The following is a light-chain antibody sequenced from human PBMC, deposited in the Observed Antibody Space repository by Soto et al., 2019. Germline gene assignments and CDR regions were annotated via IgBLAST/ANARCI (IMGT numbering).Light chain of an antibody. Sequence: QSALTQPRSVSGSPGQSVTISCTGTSSDVGGYNYASWYQQHPGRAPKLMIHDVSERPSGVPARFSGSKSGNTASLTISGLQAEDEADYYCCSYAGSYTREVFGGGTKLTVL. CDR1: SSDVGGYNY. CDR3: CSYAGSYTREV. J-gene: IGLJ2*01. V-gene: IGLV2-11*01. CDR2: DVS.